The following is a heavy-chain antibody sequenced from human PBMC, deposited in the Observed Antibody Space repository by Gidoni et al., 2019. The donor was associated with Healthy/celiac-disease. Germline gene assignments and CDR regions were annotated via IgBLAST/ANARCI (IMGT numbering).Heavy chain of an antibody. J-gene: IGHJ4*02. CDR1: GLPFSDYY. CDR3: AGGSGGIWRGYYSQSGIDY. Sequence: QVQLVESGGGWVKPGGSVRLSCAASGLPFSDYYMSWSGQAPGKGLGGVSYIRGSAITRCYAGSDKARFTNSRDNTNSATSLKTHSLRADDPAVYYWAGGSGGIWRGYYSQSGIDYWGQGTLVTVSS. CDR2: IRGSAITR. V-gene: IGHV3-11*01. D-gene: IGHD3-3*01.